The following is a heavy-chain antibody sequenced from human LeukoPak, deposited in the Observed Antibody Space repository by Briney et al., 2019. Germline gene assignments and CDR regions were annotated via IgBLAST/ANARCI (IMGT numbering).Heavy chain of an antibody. V-gene: IGHV3-66*01. CDR3: ASLTGDILTGYPYYFDY. CDR1: GFTVSSNY. J-gene: IGHJ4*02. Sequence: GGSLRLSCAASGFTVSSNYMSWVRQAPGKGLEWVSVIYSGGTTFYADSVKGRFTISRDNSKNTLYLQMNSLRAEDTAVYYCASLTGDILTGYPYYFDYWGQGTLVTVSS. CDR2: IYSGGTT. D-gene: IGHD3-9*01.